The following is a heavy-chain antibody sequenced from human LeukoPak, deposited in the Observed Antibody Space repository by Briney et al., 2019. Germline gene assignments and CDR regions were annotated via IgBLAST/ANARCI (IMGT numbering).Heavy chain of an antibody. CDR2: ISGSGGST. D-gene: IGHD5-12*01. Sequence: GGSLRLSCAASGFTFSSYAMSWVRQAPGKGLEWVSAISGSGGSTYYADSVKGRFTISRDNSKNTLYLQMNSLRAEDTAVYYCAKADSGQYYYGMDVWGQGTTVTVSS. CDR1: GFTFSSYA. J-gene: IGHJ6*02. V-gene: IGHV3-23*01. CDR3: AKADSGQYYYGMDV.